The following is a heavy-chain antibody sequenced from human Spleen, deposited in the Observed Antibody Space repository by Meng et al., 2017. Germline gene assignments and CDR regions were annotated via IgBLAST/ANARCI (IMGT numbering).Heavy chain of an antibody. Sequence: GESLKISCAASGFIFSSYNMNWVRQAPGKGLEWVSSVSSGSVYIYYADSVKGRFTISRDNAKNSLHLQMNSLRAEDTALYYCTRGPSLAMSAVPDYWGQGTLVTVSS. CDR1: GFIFSSYN. J-gene: IGHJ4*02. V-gene: IGHV3-21*04. CDR2: VSSGSVYI. CDR3: TRGPSLAMSAVPDY. D-gene: IGHD5/OR15-5a*01.